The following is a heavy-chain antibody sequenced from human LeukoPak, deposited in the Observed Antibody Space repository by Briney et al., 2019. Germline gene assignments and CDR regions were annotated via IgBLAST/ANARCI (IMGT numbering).Heavy chain of an antibody. Sequence: GASVKVSCKASGYTFTNYYIHWVRQAPGQGLEWMGIINPGGAPTSYAQKFQGRLIMTRDTSTSTVYMELSSLGSADTAVYYCAREKGWTYFFCHLGQGTLVTVSS. V-gene: IGHV1-46*01. CDR3: AREKGWTYFFCH. CDR2: INPGGAPT. J-gene: IGHJ4*02. CDR1: GYTFTNYY. D-gene: IGHD1-26*01.